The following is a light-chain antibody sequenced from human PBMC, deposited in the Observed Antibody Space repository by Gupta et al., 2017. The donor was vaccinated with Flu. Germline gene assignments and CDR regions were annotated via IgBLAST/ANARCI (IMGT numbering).Light chain of an antibody. CDR2: GAS. V-gene: IGKV3-20*01. CDR3: HQYGASPT. J-gene: IGKJ2*01. Sequence: EVVLTQSPGTLSLSPGERATLSCRASQTVISNNLAWYQHKPGQAPRLLIYGASNRATDIPDRFSGSGSGTDFTITISGLQPEDFAVYSCHQYGASPTFGQGTRLEIK. CDR1: QTVISNN.